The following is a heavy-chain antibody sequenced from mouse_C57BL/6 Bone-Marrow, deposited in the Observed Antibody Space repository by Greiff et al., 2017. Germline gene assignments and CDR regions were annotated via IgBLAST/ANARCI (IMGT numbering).Heavy chain of an antibody. J-gene: IGHJ1*03. Sequence: QVHVKQSGPELVKPGASVKLSCKASGYTFTSYDIHWVKQRPGQGLEWIGWIYPRDGSTKYNEKFKGKAPLTVDPSSSTAYMQLHCLTSEDSAVYFCARLEFDGSSGDWYFDVWGTGTTVTVSS. CDR3: ARLEFDGSSGDWYFDV. CDR2: IYPRDGST. V-gene: IGHV1-85*01. D-gene: IGHD1-1*01. CDR1: GYTFTSYD.